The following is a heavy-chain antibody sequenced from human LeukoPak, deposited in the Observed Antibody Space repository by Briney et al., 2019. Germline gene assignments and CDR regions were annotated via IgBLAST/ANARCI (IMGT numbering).Heavy chain of an antibody. J-gene: IGHJ3*02. V-gene: IGHV3-15*01. CDR1: GFTFSDYY. D-gene: IGHD2-8*01. CDR3: TTDNGFI. Sequence: GGSLRLSCAASGFTFSDYYMSWIRQAPGKGLEWVGRIKSKTNGGTTDYAAPAKGRFAISRDDSKNTLYLQMNSLKTEDTGVYYCTTDNGFIWGQGTMVTVSS. CDR2: IKSKTNGGTT.